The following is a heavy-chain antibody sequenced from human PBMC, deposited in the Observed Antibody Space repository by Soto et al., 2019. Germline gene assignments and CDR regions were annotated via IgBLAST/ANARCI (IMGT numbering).Heavy chain of an antibody. CDR1: GASMSSGGYY. Sequence: QVQLQESGPGLVKPSQTLSLTCTVSGASMSSGGYYWTWIRQSPGKGLEWIGYIYYSGSTYYNPSLESRVAISLDTSRSQFSLTLHSATAADTAIYYCARDRHNNFFDPWGQGTLVTVSS. D-gene: IGHD6-6*01. CDR3: ARDRHNNFFDP. V-gene: IGHV4-31*03. CDR2: IYYSGST. J-gene: IGHJ5*02.